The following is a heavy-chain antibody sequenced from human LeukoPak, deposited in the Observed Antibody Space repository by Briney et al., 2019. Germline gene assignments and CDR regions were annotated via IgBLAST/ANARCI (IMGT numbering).Heavy chain of an antibody. CDR2: ISYSGSTI. CDR3: ARLPSTTYVDY. Sequence: PGGSLRLSCAASGFTFSDYYMSWIRQAPGKGLEWVSYISYSGSTIYYADSVKGRFTISRDNAENSLYLQMSSPRAEDTAVYYCARLPSTTYVDYWGQGTLVTVSS. CDR1: GFTFSDYY. V-gene: IGHV3-11*01. D-gene: IGHD2-2*01. J-gene: IGHJ4*02.